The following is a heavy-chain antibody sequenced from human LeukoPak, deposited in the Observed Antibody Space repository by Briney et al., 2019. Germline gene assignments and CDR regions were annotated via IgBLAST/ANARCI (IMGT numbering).Heavy chain of an antibody. V-gene: IGHV3-21*01. D-gene: IGHD6-19*01. CDR3: ARALYSSGQGGDY. CDR2: ISSSSSYI. CDR1: GFTFSNYA. J-gene: IGHJ4*02. Sequence: GGSLRLSCTASGFTFSNYAMSWVRQAPGKGLEWVSSISSSSSYIYYADSVKGRFTISRDNAKNSLYLQMNSLRAEDTAVYYCARALYSSGQGGDYWGQGTLVTVSS.